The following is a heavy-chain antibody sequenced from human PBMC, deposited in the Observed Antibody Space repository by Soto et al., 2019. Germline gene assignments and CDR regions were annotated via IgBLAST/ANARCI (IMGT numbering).Heavy chain of an antibody. CDR3: AKVAPPISILWGFDY. J-gene: IGHJ4*02. CDR1: GFSFNNYG. V-gene: IGHV3-30*18. D-gene: IGHD2-21*01. CDR2: ISYDGGKE. Sequence: QVQLVESGGGVVQPGRSLRLSCAASGFSFNNYGMHWVRQAPGKGVEWVAVISYDGGKEYYADSVKGRFSISRDTSKNTLYLQMNSLRVEDTANYYCAKVAPPISILWGFDYWGQGTLVTVSP.